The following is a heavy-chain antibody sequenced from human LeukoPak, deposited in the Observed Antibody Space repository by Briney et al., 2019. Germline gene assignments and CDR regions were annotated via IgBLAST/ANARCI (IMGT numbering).Heavy chain of an antibody. CDR3: AKGLLPMTTPSTNYYYYGMDV. V-gene: IGHV3-23*01. CDR1: GFMFSTYA. Sequence: GGSLRLSCAASGFMFSTYAMSWVRQAPGKGLEWVSGISGSGGSTYYADSVKGRFTISRDNSKNTLYLQMNSLRAEDTAVYYCAKGLLPMTTPSTNYYYYGMDVWGQGTTVTVSS. CDR2: ISGSGGST. J-gene: IGHJ6*02. D-gene: IGHD2-15*01.